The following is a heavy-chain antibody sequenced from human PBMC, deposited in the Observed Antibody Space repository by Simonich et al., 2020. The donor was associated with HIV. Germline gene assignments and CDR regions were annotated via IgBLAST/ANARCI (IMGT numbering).Heavy chain of an antibody. CDR3: ARDGRKGSSTSCSDY. V-gene: IGHV3-21*01. J-gene: IGHJ4*02. CDR1: GFTFSSYS. CDR2: ISSSSSYI. Sequence: EVQLVESGGGLVKPGGSLRLSCAASGFTFSSYSMNWVRQAPGKGLEWVSSISSSSSYIYYADSVKGRFTISRENAKNSLYLQMNSLGAEDTAVYYCARDGRKGSSTSCSDYWGQGTLVTVSS. D-gene: IGHD2-2*01.